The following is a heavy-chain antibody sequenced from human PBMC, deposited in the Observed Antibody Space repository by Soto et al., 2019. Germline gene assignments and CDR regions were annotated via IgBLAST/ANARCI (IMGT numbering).Heavy chain of an antibody. D-gene: IGHD2-15*01. CDR1: GYGLTTYG. CDR2: ISAHNGNT. V-gene: IGHV1-18*01. CDR3: ARGSYGDY. Sequence: QVHLVQSGAEVKKPGASVKVSCKGSGYGLTTYGITWVRQAPGQGLEWMAWISAHNGNTNYAQKLQGRVTVTRDTSTITAYMELRSLRSDDTAVYYLARGSYGDYWGQGALGNVSS. J-gene: IGHJ4*02.